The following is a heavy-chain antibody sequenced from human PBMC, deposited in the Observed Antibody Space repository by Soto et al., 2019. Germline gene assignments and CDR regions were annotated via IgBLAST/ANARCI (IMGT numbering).Heavy chain of an antibody. CDR3: AIVNSGSYYFDY. Sequence: SVKVSCKASGGTFSSYAISWVRQAPGQGLEWMGGIIPIFGTANYAQKFQGRVTITADESTSTAYMELSSLRSEDTAVYYCAIVNSGSYYFDYWGQGTLVTVSS. D-gene: IGHD1-26*01. V-gene: IGHV1-69*13. CDR1: GGTFSSYA. CDR2: IIPIFGTA. J-gene: IGHJ4*02.